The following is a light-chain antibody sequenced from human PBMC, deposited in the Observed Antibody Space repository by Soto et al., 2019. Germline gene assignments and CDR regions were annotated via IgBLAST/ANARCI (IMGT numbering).Light chain of an antibody. J-gene: IGKJ1*01. CDR3: QHAKSFPWT. CDR2: ATS. CDR1: PGISNW. Sequence: DFQMTQSPSSVSASVGDRVTITCRASPGISNWLTWYQQKPGKTPKLLIFATSTLKRGVPSRFSGSASGTDFTLTISSLQPEYAAKYYGQHAKSFPWTVGQGTKVEI. V-gene: IGKV1-12*01.